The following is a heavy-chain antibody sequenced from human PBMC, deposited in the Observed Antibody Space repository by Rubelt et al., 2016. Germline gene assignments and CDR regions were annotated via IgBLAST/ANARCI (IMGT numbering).Heavy chain of an antibody. J-gene: IGHJ4*01. D-gene: IGHD2-2*02. CDR3: ARQPLYCSGTSCYTSQFDY. CDR1: GGSFSGYW. CDR2: IYYSGST. V-gene: IGHV4-34*01. Sequence: QVRLQQWGAGLLKPSETLSLTCAVYGGSFSGYWWTWIRQAPGKGLEWMGSIYYSGSTYYNPSLKSRVTISVDTSKNQVSLRLTSVTSADTAVYYCARQPLYCSGTSCYTSQFDYWGHGTLITVSS.